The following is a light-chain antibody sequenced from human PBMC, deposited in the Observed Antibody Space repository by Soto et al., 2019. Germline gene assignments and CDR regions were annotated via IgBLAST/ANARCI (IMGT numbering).Light chain of an antibody. V-gene: IGLV2-14*01. CDR2: DVS. CDR3: SSYATASTPHV. J-gene: IGLJ1*01. Sequence: QSALTQPASVSGSPGQSITISCTGTSSDIGGYNYVSWYQQLPGKAPKLIISDVSNRPSGVSNRFSGSKSGNTASLTISGLQGEDEADYYCSSYATASTPHVFGTGTQLTVL. CDR1: SSDIGGYNY.